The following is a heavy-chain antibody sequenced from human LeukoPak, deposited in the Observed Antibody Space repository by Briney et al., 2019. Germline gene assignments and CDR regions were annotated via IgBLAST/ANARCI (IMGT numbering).Heavy chain of an antibody. CDR2: IYTSGST. V-gene: IGHV4-4*09. D-gene: IGHD3-10*01. CDR3: ARHGSYGSFDY. J-gene: IGHJ4*02. CDR1: GGSLSSYY. Sequence: PSETLSLTCIVSGGSLSSYYWSWLRQPPGKGLEWIGYIYTSGSTNYNPSLKSRVTISVDTSKNQLSLKLSSVTAADTAVYYCARHGSYGSFDYWGQGTLVTVSS.